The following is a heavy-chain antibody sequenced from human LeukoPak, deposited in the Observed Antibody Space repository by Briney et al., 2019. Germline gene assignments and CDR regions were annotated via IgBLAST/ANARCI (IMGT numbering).Heavy chain of an antibody. D-gene: IGHD2-2*01. V-gene: IGHV5-51*01. CDR1: GYSFTIYW. Sequence: ASVTVSCTGSGYSFTIYWIGWVRQMPGKGLEWMGIIYPGYSDTRYSPSFQGQVTISADKSISTAYLQWSSLKASDTAMYYCARRDCSSTSCQGFDPWGQGTLVTVSS. CDR3: ARRDCSSTSCQGFDP. CDR2: IYPGYSDT. J-gene: IGHJ5*02.